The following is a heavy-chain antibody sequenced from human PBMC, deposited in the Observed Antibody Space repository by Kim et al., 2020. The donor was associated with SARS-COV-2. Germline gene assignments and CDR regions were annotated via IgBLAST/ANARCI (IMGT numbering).Heavy chain of an antibody. Sequence: ASVKVSCKASGYTFTNYAINWVRQAPGQGLEWMGWINTKTGNPTYAQAFTGRFVFSLDTSISTAYLQISSLKAEDTAVYYCALYYSESSGNAPPFDVWGQGTMVFVSS. V-gene: IGHV7-4-1*02. CDR3: ALYYSESSGNAPPFDV. D-gene: IGHD3-22*01. J-gene: IGHJ3*01. CDR2: INTKTGNP. CDR1: GYTFTNYA.